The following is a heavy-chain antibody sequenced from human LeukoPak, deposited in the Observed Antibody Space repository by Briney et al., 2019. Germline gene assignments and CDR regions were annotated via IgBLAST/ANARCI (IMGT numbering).Heavy chain of an antibody. CDR1: GGSFSGYY. CDR3: ARGWVFIHHAFDI. D-gene: IGHD6-13*01. CDR2: INHSGST. Sequence: WETLSLTCAVYGGSFSGYYWSWIRPPPGKGLEWIGEINHSGSTNYNPSLKSRVTISVDTSKNQFSLKLSSVTAADTAVYYCARGWVFIHHAFDIWGQGTMVTVSS. J-gene: IGHJ3*02. V-gene: IGHV4-34*01.